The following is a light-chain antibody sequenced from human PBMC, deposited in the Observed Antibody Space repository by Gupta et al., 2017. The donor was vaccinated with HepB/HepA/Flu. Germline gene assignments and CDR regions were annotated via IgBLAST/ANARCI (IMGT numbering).Light chain of an antibody. CDR2: DAS. Sequence: EIVLTQSPATLSLSRGERATLSCRASQSVSSYLAWYQQKAGQAPRLLIYDASNRATGIPARFSGSGSGTDFTLTINSLGPEDFAVYYCHQHFNWPLTFGGGTKVEIK. CDR3: HQHFNWPLT. V-gene: IGKV3-11*01. J-gene: IGKJ4*01. CDR1: QSVSSY.